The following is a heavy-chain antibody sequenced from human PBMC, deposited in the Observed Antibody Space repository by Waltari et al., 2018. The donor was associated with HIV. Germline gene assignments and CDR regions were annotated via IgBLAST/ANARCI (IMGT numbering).Heavy chain of an antibody. CDR2: IYPCGSDA. V-gene: IGHV5-51*01. Sequence: EEKLVQSGAEVKEPGESLKISCKSLGNNFAGYWVGWVRQMPGKGLEWMGVIYPCGSDAVYSPSFQGRVIMSTDSSISTVYLQWSSLRASDTAMYYCARRKGDYRTAFDTWGQGTMVTASS. D-gene: IGHD4-17*01. CDR3: ARRKGDYRTAFDT. CDR1: GNNFAGYW. J-gene: IGHJ3*02.